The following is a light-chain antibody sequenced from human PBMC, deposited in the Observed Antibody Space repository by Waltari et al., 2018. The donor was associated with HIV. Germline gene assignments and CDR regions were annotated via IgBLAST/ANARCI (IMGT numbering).Light chain of an antibody. CDR2: ANT. CDR3: QSYDSSLSGYVV. V-gene: IGLV1-40*01. CDR1: SSNIGADYD. Sequence: QSVLTQPPLVSGAPGQRVTISCTGSSSNIGADYDVHWYQHLPGTAPKLLIYANTHRPSGVPDRFAGSKSGTSASLAITGLQAEDEAEYYCQSYDSSLSGYVVFGGGTKLTVL. J-gene: IGLJ2*01.